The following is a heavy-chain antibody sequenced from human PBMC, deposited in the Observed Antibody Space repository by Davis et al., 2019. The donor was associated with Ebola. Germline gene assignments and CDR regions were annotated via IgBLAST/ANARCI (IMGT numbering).Heavy chain of an antibody. Sequence: GESLKISCEASGFTFSNSGMHWVRQAPGKGPEWVGRIRSKTDGGTTDYAAPVNGRFTISRDDSKNTLYLQMNRLKSEDTAVYYCTTPSRPDGWTDSGWYEVWGQGTLVTVSS. D-gene: IGHD6-19*01. CDR3: TTPSRPDGWTDSGWYEV. J-gene: IGHJ4*02. CDR1: GFTFSNSG. V-gene: IGHV3-15*01. CDR2: IRSKTDGGTT.